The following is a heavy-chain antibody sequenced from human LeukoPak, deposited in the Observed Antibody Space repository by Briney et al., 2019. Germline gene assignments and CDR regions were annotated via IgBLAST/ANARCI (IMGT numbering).Heavy chain of an antibody. J-gene: IGHJ4*02. CDR2: ISYDGSNK. CDR1: GFTFSSYA. D-gene: IGHD1-1*01. Sequence: GGSLRLSCAASGFTFSSYAMHWVRQAPGKGLEWVAVISYDGSNKYYADSVKGRFTISRDNAKNTLYLQMNSLRAEDTAVYYCARGTPGPLGYWGQGTLVTVSS. V-gene: IGHV3-30-3*01. CDR3: ARGTPGPLGY.